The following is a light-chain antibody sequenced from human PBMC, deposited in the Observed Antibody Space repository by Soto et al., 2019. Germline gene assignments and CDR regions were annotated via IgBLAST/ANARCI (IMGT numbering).Light chain of an antibody. V-gene: IGKV3-15*01. CDR1: QSIGNN. Sequence: EIVMTQSPATLSVSPGERATLSCRASQSIGNNLGWYQQKPGQAPRLIIYGASTRATGIPARFSGSGSGTEFTLTITSLQSEDSAVYYCQQYNTWTLISFGQGTRLEIK. CDR2: GAS. J-gene: IGKJ5*01. CDR3: QQYNTWTLIS.